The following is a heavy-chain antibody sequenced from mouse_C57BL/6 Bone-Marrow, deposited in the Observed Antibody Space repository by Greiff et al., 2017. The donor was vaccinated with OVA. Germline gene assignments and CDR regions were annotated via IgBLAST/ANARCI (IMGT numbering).Heavy chain of an antibody. V-gene: IGHV1-82*01. D-gene: IGHD4-1*01. Sequence: QVQLKQSGPELVKPGASVKLSCTASGFAFSSSWMTWVKQRPGKGLEWIGRIYPGDGDTNYNGKFKGKATLTADKSSSTAYMQLSSLTSEDSAVYFCERFWDVDAMDYWGQGTSVTVSS. CDR3: ERFWDVDAMDY. J-gene: IGHJ4*01. CDR2: IYPGDGDT. CDR1: GFAFSSSW.